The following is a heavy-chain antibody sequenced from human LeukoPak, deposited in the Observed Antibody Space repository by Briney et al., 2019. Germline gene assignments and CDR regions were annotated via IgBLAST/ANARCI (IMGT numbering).Heavy chain of an antibody. D-gene: IGHD1-1*01. CDR3: ARDERGNWNDTPRY. CDR2: INLDGRGT. CDR1: GFTFSSFW. Sequence: GGSLRLSCSASGFTFSSFWVHWVRQAPGKGLVWVSRINLDGRGTTYADSVKGRFTISRDNAKNTLYLQMNSLRAEGTAMYYCARDERGNWNDTPRYWGQGTLVTVSS. V-gene: IGHV3-74*01. J-gene: IGHJ4*02.